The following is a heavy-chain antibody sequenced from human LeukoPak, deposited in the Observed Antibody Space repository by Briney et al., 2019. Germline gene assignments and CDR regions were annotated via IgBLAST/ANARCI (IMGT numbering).Heavy chain of an antibody. D-gene: IGHD3-16*02. V-gene: IGHV1-18*01. Sequence: GASVKVSCKASGYTFTSYGISWVRQAPGQGLEWMGWISAYNGNTNYAQKLQGRVTMTTDTSTSTAYMELRSLRSDDTAVYYCARDVGYDYIWGSYRPFDYWGQGTLVTVSS. CDR3: ARDVGYDYIWGSYRPFDY. CDR1: GYTFTSYG. J-gene: IGHJ4*02. CDR2: ISAYNGNT.